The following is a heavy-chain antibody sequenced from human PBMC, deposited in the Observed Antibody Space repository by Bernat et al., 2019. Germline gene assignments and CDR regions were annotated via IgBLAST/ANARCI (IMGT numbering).Heavy chain of an antibody. CDR3: AREAFPDSSSWNNFDY. D-gene: IGHD6-13*01. V-gene: IGHV3-30-3*01. CDR2: ISYDGSNK. J-gene: IGHJ4*02. Sequence: QVQLVESGGGVVQPGRSLRLSCAASGFTFSSYAMHWVRQALGKGLEWVAVISYDGSNKYYADSVKGRFTISRDNSKNTLYLQMNSLRAEDTAVYYCAREAFPDSSSWNNFDYWGQGTLVTVSS. CDR1: GFTFSSYA.